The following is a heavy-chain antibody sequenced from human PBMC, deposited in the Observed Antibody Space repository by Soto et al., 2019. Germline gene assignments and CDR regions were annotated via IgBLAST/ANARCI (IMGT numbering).Heavy chain of an antibody. J-gene: IGHJ5*02. CDR3: VRDRYSSSGWFDP. CDR2: TYYRSRFFS. D-gene: IGHD3-10*01. Sequence: SQTLSLTCAISGDSVSSYSAAWNWFRQSPSGGLEWLGRTYYRSRFFSDYAESVKSRIIINPDTSKNQFSLQLKSVTPEDTAVYYCVRDRYSSSGWFDPWGQGTPVTVSS. V-gene: IGHV6-1*01. CDR1: GDSVSSYSAA.